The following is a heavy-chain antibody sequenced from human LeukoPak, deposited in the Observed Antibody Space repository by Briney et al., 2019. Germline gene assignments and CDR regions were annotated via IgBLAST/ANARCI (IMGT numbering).Heavy chain of an antibody. CDR3: ARRITMVRGVIRVTPFFDY. CDR1: GFTFGDYG. D-gene: IGHD3-10*01. V-gene: IGHV3-20*04. J-gene: IGHJ4*02. Sequence: GGSLRVSCAASGFTFGDYGMSWVRQARGKGLEWVSGINWNGGSTGYADSVKGRFTISRDNAKNSLYLQMNSLRAEDTALYYCARRITMVRGVIRVTPFFDYWGQGTLVTVSS. CDR2: INWNGGST.